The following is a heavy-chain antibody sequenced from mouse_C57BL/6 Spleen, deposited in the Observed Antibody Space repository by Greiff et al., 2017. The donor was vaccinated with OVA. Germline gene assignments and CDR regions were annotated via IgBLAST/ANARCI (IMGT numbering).Heavy chain of an antibody. J-gene: IGHJ1*03. CDR3: ARSKGYYGSSYPLYWYFDV. CDR1: GYTFTSYW. Sequence: VKLQQPGTELVKPGASVKLSCKASGYTFTSYWMHWVKQRPGQGLEWIGNINPSNGGTNYNEKFKSKATLTVDKSSSTAYMQLSSLTSEDSAVYYCARSKGYYGSSYPLYWYFDVWGTGTTVTVSS. V-gene: IGHV1-53*01. CDR2: INPSNGGT. D-gene: IGHD1-1*01.